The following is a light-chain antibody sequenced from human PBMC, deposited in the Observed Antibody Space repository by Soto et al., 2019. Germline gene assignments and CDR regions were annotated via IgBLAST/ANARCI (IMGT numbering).Light chain of an antibody. CDR3: QQYGSSPRFT. V-gene: IGKV3-20*01. CDR1: QSVSSSY. Sequence: EIVVTQSPGTLSLSPGDRATLSCRASQSVSSSYLAWYQQKPGQAPRLLIYGASSRATGIPDRFSGSGSGTDFTLTISRLEPEEFAVYYCQQYGSSPRFTFGPGTKVDIK. J-gene: IGKJ3*01. CDR2: GAS.